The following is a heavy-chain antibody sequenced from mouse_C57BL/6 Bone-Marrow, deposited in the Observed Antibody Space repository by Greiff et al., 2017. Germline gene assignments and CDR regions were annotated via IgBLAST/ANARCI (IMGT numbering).Heavy chain of an antibody. V-gene: IGHV1-58*01. Sequence: VQLKQSGAELVRPGSSVKMSCKTSGYTFTSYGINWVKQRPGQGLGWIGYIYIGNGYTEYNEKFKGKATLTSDTSSSTAYMQLSSLTSEDSAIYFCAREIYYYGSNYAMDRWGQGTSVTVSS. D-gene: IGHD1-1*01. CDR3: AREIYYYGSNYAMDR. CDR1: GYTFTSYG. CDR2: IYIGNGYT. J-gene: IGHJ4*01.